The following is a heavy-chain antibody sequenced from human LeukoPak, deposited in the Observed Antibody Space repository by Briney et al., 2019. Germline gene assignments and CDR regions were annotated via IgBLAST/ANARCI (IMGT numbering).Heavy chain of an antibody. D-gene: IGHD2-8*01. V-gene: IGHV1-69*06. J-gene: IGHJ4*02. CDR3: AREGNLMVYALDY. CDR1: GGTFNSYA. Sequence: SVKVSCKASGGTFNSYAISWVRQAPGQGLEWMGGIIPIFGTANYAQKFQGRVTITADKSTSTAYMELSSLRSEDTAVYYCAREGNLMVYALDYWGQGTLVTVSS. CDR2: IIPIFGTA.